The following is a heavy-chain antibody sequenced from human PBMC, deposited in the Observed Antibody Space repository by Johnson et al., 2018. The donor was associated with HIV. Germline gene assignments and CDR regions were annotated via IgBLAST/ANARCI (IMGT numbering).Heavy chain of an antibody. CDR1: GFTFSSYW. V-gene: IGHV3-7*05. J-gene: IGHJ3*02. CDR3: ARGRIYGAFAFDI. CDR2: IKPDGSAN. Sequence: VQLVESGGGVVQPGRSLRLSCAASGFTFSSYWMSWVRQAPGKGLEWVANIKPDGSANYYVDSVQGRFTISKDNAKNSLYLQMNSLRAEDTAVYYCARGRIYGAFAFDIWGQGTMVTVSS. D-gene: IGHD3-10*01.